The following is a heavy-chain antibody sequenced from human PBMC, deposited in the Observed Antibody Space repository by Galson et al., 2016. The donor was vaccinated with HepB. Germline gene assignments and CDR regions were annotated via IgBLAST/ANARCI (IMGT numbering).Heavy chain of an antibody. Sequence: SVKVSCKASGGTFSSYAISWVRQAPGQGLEWMGGIIPIFGTANYAQKFQGRVTITADESTSTAYMELSSLRSEDAAVYYCARDRDYGGNSDDWYFDLWGRGTLVTVSS. CDR1: GGTFSSYA. D-gene: IGHD4-23*01. V-gene: IGHV1-69*13. CDR2: IIPIFGTA. CDR3: ARDRDYGGNSDDWYFDL. J-gene: IGHJ2*01.